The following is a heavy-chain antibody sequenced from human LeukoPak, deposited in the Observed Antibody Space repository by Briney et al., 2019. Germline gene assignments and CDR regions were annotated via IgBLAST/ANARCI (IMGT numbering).Heavy chain of an antibody. CDR3: ARDDVGIAAAGGIY. CDR1: DGSISSGSYY. V-gene: IGHV4-61*02. CDR2: IYTRGST. Sequence: SETLSLTCTVSDGSISSGSYYWTWVRQPAGKGLEWIGRIYTRGSTTYNPSLQSRVTISLDTSKNLFSLNLRSVTAADTAVYYCARDDVGIAAAGGIYWGQGTLVTVSS. D-gene: IGHD6-13*01. J-gene: IGHJ4*02.